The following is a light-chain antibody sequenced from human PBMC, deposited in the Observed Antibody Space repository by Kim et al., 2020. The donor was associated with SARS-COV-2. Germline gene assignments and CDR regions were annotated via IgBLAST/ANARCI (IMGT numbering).Light chain of an antibody. CDR3: QQYKNSPLT. Sequence: EIVMTQSPATLSVSPGERATLPCRASQSVSSDLAWYQQKPGQAPRLLIYGASTRATGIPARFSGSGSGTEFTLTISSLQSEDFALYYCQQYKNSPLTFGGGTKVDIK. J-gene: IGKJ4*01. V-gene: IGKV3-15*01. CDR1: QSVSSD. CDR2: GAS.